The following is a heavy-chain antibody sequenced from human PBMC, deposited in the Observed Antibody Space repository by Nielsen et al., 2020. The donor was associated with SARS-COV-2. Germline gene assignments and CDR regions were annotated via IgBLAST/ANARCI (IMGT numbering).Heavy chain of an antibody. V-gene: IGHV1-69*04. Sequence: SVKVSCKASGGTFSSYVLNWVRQAPGQGLEWMGRIIPSLGLTNYAQKFPGRVTIIADKSTSTAYMELSSLSSEDTAVYFCARARYGSGVDYWGQGTLVTVSS. CDR2: IIPSLGLT. D-gene: IGHD3-10*01. CDR1: GGTFSSYV. CDR3: ARARYGSGVDY. J-gene: IGHJ4*02.